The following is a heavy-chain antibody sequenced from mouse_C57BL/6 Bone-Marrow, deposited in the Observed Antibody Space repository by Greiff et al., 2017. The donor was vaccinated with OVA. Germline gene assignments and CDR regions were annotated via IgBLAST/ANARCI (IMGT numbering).Heavy chain of an antibody. Sequence: VKLQESDAELVKPGASVKISCKVSGYTFTDHTIHWMKQRPEQGLEWIGYIYPRDGSTKYNEKFKGKATLTADKSSSTAYMQLNSLTSEDSAVDFCARRDDYAWSAYWGQGTLVTVSA. CDR3: ARRDDYAWSAY. J-gene: IGHJ3*01. CDR1: GYTFTDHT. CDR2: IYPRDGST. D-gene: IGHD2-4*01. V-gene: IGHV1-78*01.